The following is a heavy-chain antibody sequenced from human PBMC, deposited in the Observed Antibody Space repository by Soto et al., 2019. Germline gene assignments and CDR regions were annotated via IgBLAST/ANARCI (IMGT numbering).Heavy chain of an antibody. CDR1: GGSITTNW. J-gene: IGHJ4*02. V-gene: IGHV4-4*02. D-gene: IGHD6-19*01. Sequence: QVHLQESGPGLVKPSGTLSLTCAVSGGSITTNWWSWVRQPPGKGLEWIGEIYHSGTTNYNPSLRGRVTISVDKSNNRCYRNLNSVTAADSAIYYCARHIAVPRTRGLDYWGQGNLVTGSS. CDR3: ARHIAVPRTRGLDY. CDR2: IYHSGTT.